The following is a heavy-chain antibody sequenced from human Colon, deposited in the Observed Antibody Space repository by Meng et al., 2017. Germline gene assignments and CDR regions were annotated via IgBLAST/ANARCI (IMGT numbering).Heavy chain of an antibody. CDR1: GFSFNSYV. Sequence: GESLKISCAASGFSFNSYVMSWVRQAPGKGLEWVAAISGTVGTTFYADSVKGRFTISRDNSKNTLYLQLNNLRAEDTAVYYCAKDRVSLFYYYYGLDVWGQGTTVTVSS. CDR3: AKDRVSLFYYYYGLDV. V-gene: IGHV3-23*01. J-gene: IGHJ6*02. CDR2: ISGTVGTT.